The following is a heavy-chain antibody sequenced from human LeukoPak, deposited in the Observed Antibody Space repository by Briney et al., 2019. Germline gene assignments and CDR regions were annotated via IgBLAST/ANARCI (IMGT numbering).Heavy chain of an antibody. CDR1: GFTFSSYS. CDR2: ISSSSSYI. CDR3: ARDGGVVVPATLDY. Sequence: GGSLRLSCAASGFTFSSYSMNWVRQAPGKGLEWVSSISSSSSYINYADSVKGRFTISRDNAKNSLYLQMNSLRAEDTAVYYCARDGGVVVPATLDYWGQGTLVTVSS. D-gene: IGHD2-2*01. J-gene: IGHJ4*02. V-gene: IGHV3-21*01.